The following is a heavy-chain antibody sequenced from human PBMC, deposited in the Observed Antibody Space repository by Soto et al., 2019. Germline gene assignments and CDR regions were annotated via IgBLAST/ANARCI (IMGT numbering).Heavy chain of an antibody. Sequence: PSETLSLTCTVSGGSISSYYWSWIRQPSGKGLEWIGYIYYSGSTNYNPSLKSRVTISVDTSKNQFSLKLSSVTAADTAVYYCARDHLDYGDLKPHYYGMDVWGQGTTVTVSS. CDR3: ARDHLDYGDLKPHYYGMDV. J-gene: IGHJ6*02. CDR1: GGSISSYY. D-gene: IGHD4-17*01. V-gene: IGHV4-59*01. CDR2: IYYSGST.